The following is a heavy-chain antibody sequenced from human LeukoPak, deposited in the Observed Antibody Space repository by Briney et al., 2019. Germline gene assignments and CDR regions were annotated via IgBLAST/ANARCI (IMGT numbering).Heavy chain of an antibody. CDR1: GFTFSSFA. V-gene: IGHV3-30*04. Sequence: GGSLRLSCAASGFTFSSFAMHWVRQAPGKGLEWVALLAYDGTNEYYTWSVKDRFTISRDNSKNSLYLQMNSLRAEDTAVYYCARGCSGGSCYSPDYYMDVWGKGTTVTISS. D-gene: IGHD2-15*01. J-gene: IGHJ6*03. CDR2: LAYDGTNE. CDR3: ARGCSGGSCYSPDYYMDV.